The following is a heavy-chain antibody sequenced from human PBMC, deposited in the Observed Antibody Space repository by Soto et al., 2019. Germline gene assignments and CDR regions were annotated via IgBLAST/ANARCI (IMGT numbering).Heavy chain of an antibody. CDR2: ISWYGGRT. V-gene: IGHV3-43*01. CDR1: GCIFEDYT. Sequence: GGSLRLSCAASGCIFEDYTMHWVRHTPGKGPEWISLISWYGGRTLYSDSVKGRFIISRDNSKNSLYLQMNSLTTEDTALYFCARDGYDVLTGQKRYCDHWGEG. D-gene: IGHD3-9*01. CDR3: ARDGYDVLTGQKRYCDH. J-gene: IGHJ4*02.